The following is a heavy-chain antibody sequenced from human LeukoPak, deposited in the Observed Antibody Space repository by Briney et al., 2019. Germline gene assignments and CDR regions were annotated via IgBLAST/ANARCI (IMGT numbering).Heavy chain of an antibody. CDR1: GFTFGDHA. CDR3: AKDQGPRKSYYYYYMDV. D-gene: IGHD3-16*01. J-gene: IGHJ6*03. Sequence: GGSLRLSCVGSGFTFGDHAMHWVRQAPGRGLEWVAGISFNGGAIGYADSVKGRFTISRDNANQSLYLQMNSLRVEDTALYFCAKDQGPRKSYYYYYMDVWGRGTTVIVS. CDR2: ISFNGGAI. V-gene: IGHV3-9*01.